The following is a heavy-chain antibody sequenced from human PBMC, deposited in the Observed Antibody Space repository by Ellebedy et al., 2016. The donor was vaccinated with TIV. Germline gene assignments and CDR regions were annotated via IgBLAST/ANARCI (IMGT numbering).Heavy chain of an antibody. D-gene: IGHD5-18*01. CDR1: GFTFSRHY. Sequence: GESLKISCAASGFTFSRHYMHWVRQAPGQGLVWVSRIKDDGSETSYVDSVKGRFIISRDNAKNTLYLQMHNLRAEDTAVYYCERDFDTAPMKTIFDYWGHGTLVTVSS. CDR3: ERDFDTAPMKTIFDY. J-gene: IGHJ4*01. V-gene: IGHV3-74*01. CDR2: IKDDGSET.